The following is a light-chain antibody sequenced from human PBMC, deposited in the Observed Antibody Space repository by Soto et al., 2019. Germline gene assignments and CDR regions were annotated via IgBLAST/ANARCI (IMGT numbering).Light chain of an antibody. CDR1: QSVSSSY. CDR2: GAS. J-gene: IGKJ3*01. Sequence: EIVLTQSPGTLSLSPGERATLSCRASQSVSSSYLAWYQQKPGQAPRLLIYGASSRATGIPDRFSGSGSGTDFTLTISRLEPEYFAVYYCQQYGSTLFGPVTKVYIK. CDR3: QQYGSTL. V-gene: IGKV3-20*01.